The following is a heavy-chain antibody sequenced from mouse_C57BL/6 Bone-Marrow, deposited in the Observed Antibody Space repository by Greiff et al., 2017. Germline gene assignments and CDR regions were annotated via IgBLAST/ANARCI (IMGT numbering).Heavy chain of an antibody. J-gene: IGHJ2*01. CDR2: INPNNGGT. Sequence: VQLQQSGPELVKPGASVKISCKASGYTFTDYYMNWVKQSHGKSLEWIGDINPNNGGTSYNQKFKGKATLTVDKSSSTAYMELRSLTSEDSAVYYCARSYYYGSSYFDYWGQGTTLTVSS. CDR3: ARSYYYGSSYFDY. D-gene: IGHD1-1*01. V-gene: IGHV1-26*01. CDR1: GYTFTDYY.